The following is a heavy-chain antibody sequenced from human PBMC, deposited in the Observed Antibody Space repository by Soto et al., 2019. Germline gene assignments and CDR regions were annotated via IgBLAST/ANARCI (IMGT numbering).Heavy chain of an antibody. CDR2: IYYSGST. Sequence: SSETLSLTCTVSGGSISSYYWSWIRQPPGKGLEWIGYIYYSGSTNYNPSLKSRVTISVDTSKNQFSLKLSSVTAADTAVYYCARGVGAFGYYYYMDVWGKGTKVTV. D-gene: IGHD1-26*01. J-gene: IGHJ6*03. CDR1: GGSISSYY. CDR3: ARGVGAFGYYYYMDV. V-gene: IGHV4-59*08.